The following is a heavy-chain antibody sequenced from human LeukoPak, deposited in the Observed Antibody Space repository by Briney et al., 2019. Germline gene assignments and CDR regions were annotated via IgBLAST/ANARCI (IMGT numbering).Heavy chain of an antibody. J-gene: IGHJ4*02. CDR3: ARRVGNYANFDY. CDR1: GYDFSTHW. CDR2: IDPSASYI. D-gene: IGHD1-26*01. V-gene: IGHV5-10-1*01. Sequence: GESLRISSKASGYDFSTHWISWVRQMPGKGLEWMGRIDPSASYINYSPSFQGHVSISADKSIDTVYLQWNSLKASDTAMYYCARRVGNYANFDYWGQGTLVIVSS.